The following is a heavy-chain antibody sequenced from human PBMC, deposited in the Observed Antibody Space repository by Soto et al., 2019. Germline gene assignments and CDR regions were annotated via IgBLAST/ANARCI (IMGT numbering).Heavy chain of an antibody. CDR2: IYRGDST. Sequence: DVQVVESGGGLIQPGGSLRLSCAASGFTVSNNYMSWVRQGPGKELEWVSTIYRGDSTYYADSVKGRFTISRDNSKNTLYLLMNSLRTEDTAVYYCATYYDYSGGTSGGMDVWGQETTVTVSS. CDR3: ATYYDYSGGTSGGMDV. J-gene: IGHJ6*02. V-gene: IGHV3-53*01. D-gene: IGHD3-22*01. CDR1: GFTVSNNY.